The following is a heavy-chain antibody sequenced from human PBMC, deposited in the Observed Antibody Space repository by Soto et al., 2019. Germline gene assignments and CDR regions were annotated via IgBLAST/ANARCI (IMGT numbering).Heavy chain of an antibody. J-gene: IGHJ6*02. CDR3: AKDAFYYYDSSGYHYDYYYYGMDV. D-gene: IGHD3-22*01. CDR1: GFTFSSYA. CDR2: ISGSGGST. Sequence: GGSLRLSCAASGFTFSSYAMSWVRQAPGKGLEWVSAISGSGGSTYYADSVKGRFTISRDNSKNTLYLQMNSLRAEDTAVYYCAKDAFYYYDSSGYHYDYYYYGMDVWGQGTTVTVSS. V-gene: IGHV3-23*01.